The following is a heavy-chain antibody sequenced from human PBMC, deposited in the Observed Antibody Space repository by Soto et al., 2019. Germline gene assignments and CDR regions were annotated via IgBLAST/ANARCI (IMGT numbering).Heavy chain of an antibody. CDR3: XXXXXXXXXXXXXXXXXXXXX. CDR2: IWFDGSKK. Sequence: QVQLVESGGGVVQPGRSLRLSCAASGFTFSRYGMHWVRQAPGKGLEWVAFIWFDGSKKYYADSVKGRFTISRDNSKXXXXXXXXXXXXXXXXXXXXXXXXXXXXXXXXXXXXXXXXXWGQGTLVTVSS. CDR1: GFTFSRYG. V-gene: IGHV3-33*01. J-gene: IGHJ1*01.